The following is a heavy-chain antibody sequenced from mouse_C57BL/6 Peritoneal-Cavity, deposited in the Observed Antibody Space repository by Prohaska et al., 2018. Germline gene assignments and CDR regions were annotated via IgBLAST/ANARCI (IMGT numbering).Heavy chain of an antibody. J-gene: IGHJ1*03. CDR1: GFTFSSYA. CDR2: IIDCGSYT. CDR3: ARETSVVARYFDV. Sequence: EVQLVESGGGLVKPGGSLKLSCAASGFTFSSYAMSWVRQTPEKRLEWVATIIDCGSYTYYPDNVKCRFTITRDNAKNNLYLQMSHLKSEDTAMYYCARETSVVARYFDVWGTGTTVTVTT. D-gene: IGHD1-1*01. V-gene: IGHV5-4*01.